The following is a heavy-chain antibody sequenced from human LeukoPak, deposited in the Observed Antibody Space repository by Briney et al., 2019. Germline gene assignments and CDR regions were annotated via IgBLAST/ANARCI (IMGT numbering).Heavy chain of an antibody. CDR2: ISGSGGST. CDR3: ARERGRGRDSPWFDY. Sequence: GGSLRLSCAASGITFSSYVMSWVRQAPGKGLEWVSAISGSGGSTYYADSVEGRFTISRDNSKNTLYLQMNSLRAEDTAVYYCARERGRGRDSPWFDYWGQGTLVTVSS. D-gene: IGHD1-26*01. CDR1: GITFSSYV. V-gene: IGHV3-23*01. J-gene: IGHJ4*02.